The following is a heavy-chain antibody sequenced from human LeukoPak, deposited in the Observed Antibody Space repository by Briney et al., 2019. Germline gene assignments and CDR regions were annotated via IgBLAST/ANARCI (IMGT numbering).Heavy chain of an antibody. CDR3: ARVGDCSGGTCYSAQFDP. Sequence: SQTLSLTCTVSGGSTSSGAYYWTWIRQRPGMGLEWIGYIFYTGVTAYNPSLESRITISVDTSMNQFSLKLTSVTAADTAVYYCARVGDCSGGTCYSAQFDPWGQGTLVTVSS. V-gene: IGHV4-31*03. D-gene: IGHD2-15*01. CDR1: GGSTSSGAYY. J-gene: IGHJ5*02. CDR2: IFYTGVT.